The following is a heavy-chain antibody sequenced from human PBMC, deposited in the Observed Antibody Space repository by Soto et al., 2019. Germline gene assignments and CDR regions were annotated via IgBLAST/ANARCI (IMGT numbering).Heavy chain of an antibody. D-gene: IGHD2-21*02. CDR2: ITITGDTT. CDR1: GFIFTTSD. J-gene: IGHJ4*02. CDR3: AEGGGGDHGY. Sequence: EVQLVESEGGLVQPGGSLRLSCEASGFIFTTSDMSWVRQAPGKGLEWISSITITGDTTHYADSVKGRFTISRDNSRKGVTLEVNGLEGDAKAVYYWAEGGGGDHGYWGQGTLVAVSS. V-gene: IGHV3-23*04.